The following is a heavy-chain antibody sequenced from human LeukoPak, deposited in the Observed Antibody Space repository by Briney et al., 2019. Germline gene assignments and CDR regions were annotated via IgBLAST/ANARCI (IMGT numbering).Heavy chain of an antibody. V-gene: IGHV1-69*04. CDR2: IIPILGIA. D-gene: IGHD5-12*01. J-gene: IGHJ5*02. CDR3: ARALRGGIVATPTNWFDP. Sequence: SVKVSCKASGGTFSSYAISWVRQAPGQGLEWMGRIIPILGIANYAQKSQGRVTIAADKSTSTAYMELSSLRSGDTAVYYCARALRGGIVATPTNWFDPWGQGTLVTVSS. CDR1: GGTFSSYA.